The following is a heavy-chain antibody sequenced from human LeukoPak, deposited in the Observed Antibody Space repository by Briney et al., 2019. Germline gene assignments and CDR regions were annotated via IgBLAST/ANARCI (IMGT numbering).Heavy chain of an antibody. CDR3: AKVYRRLGYCSGGSCFYSDDAFDI. Sequence: PGGSLRLSCAASGFTFSSYAMSWVRQAPGKGLEWVSAISGSGGSTCYADSVKGRFTISRDNSKNTLYLQMNSLRAEDTAVYYCAKVYRRLGYCSGGSCFYSDDAFDIWGQGTMVTVSS. V-gene: IGHV3-23*01. D-gene: IGHD2-15*01. CDR2: ISGSGGST. J-gene: IGHJ3*02. CDR1: GFTFSSYA.